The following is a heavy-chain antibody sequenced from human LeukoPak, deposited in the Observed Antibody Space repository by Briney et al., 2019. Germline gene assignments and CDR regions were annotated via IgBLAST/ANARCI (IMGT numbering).Heavy chain of an antibody. Sequence: GGSLRLSCTASGFTFSTFAMSWVRQAPGKGLEWVSIITGSGTSTYFADSVKGRFAVSRDNSKNTLYLQMNSLRAEDTAVYYCARDGVPAAIGNWFDPWGQGTLVTVSS. J-gene: IGHJ5*02. CDR1: GFTFSTFA. CDR3: ARDGVPAAIGNWFDP. CDR2: ITGSGTST. D-gene: IGHD2-2*01. V-gene: IGHV3-23*01.